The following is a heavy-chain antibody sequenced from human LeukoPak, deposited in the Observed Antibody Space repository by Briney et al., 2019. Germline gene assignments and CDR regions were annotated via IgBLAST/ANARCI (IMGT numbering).Heavy chain of an antibody. J-gene: IGHJ4*02. V-gene: IGHV3-66*01. CDR1: GFTVRRNS. CDR2: IKYDGRT. CDR3: ARDYFTLYTASSR. Sequence: GGSLRLSCAASGFTVRRNSMSWVRQAPGKGLEWVSLIKYDGRTYYTDSVKGRSSISRDNSKNTLYLQMNSLRAEDTAVYYCARDYFTLYTASSRGGQGTLVTVSA. D-gene: IGHD3-16*01.